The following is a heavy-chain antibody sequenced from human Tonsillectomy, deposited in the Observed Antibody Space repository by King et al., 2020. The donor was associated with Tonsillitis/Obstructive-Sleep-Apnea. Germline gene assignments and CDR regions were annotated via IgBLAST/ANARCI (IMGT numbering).Heavy chain of an antibody. Sequence: VQLVESGGGVVQPGRSLRLSCAASGFSFDNYGMHWVRQAPGKGLEWVAVIWYDGTNKHYEDSVKGRFTISRDNSKNTLYLQMNSLRAEDTAVYYCARYWLSVNGSLMWGPGTLVTVSS. D-gene: IGHD2-8*01. CDR3: ARYWLSVNGSLM. V-gene: IGHV3-33*01. CDR2: IWYDGTNK. CDR1: GFSFDNYG. J-gene: IGHJ4*02.